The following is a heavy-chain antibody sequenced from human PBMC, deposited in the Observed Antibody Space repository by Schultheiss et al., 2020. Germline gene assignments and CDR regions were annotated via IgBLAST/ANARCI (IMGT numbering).Heavy chain of an antibody. D-gene: IGHD1-26*01. V-gene: IGHV3-23*01. J-gene: IGHJ4*02. CDR2: ISGSGGST. Sequence: GGSLRLSCAASGFTFSSYAMNWVRQAPGKGLEWVSAISGSGGSTYYADSVKGRFTISRDNSNNTLYLQMNSLRTEDTAVYYCAKTLTVFRVGATTIDYWGQGTLVTVSS. CDR1: GFTFSSYA. CDR3: AKTLTVFRVGATTIDY.